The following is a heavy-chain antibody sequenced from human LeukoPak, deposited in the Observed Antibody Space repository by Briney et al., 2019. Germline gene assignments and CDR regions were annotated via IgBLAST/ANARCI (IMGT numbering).Heavy chain of an antibody. V-gene: IGHV6-1*01. CDR3: ARVEYSSSRTPLSFDP. CDR2: TYYRSKWYN. Sequence: SQTLSLTCAISGDSVSSNSAAWNWIRQSPSRGLEWLGRTYYRSKWYNDYAVSVKGRITINPDTSKNQFSLQLNSVTPEDTAMYYCARVEYSSSRTPLSFDPWGQGTLVTVSS. CDR1: GDSVSSNSAA. J-gene: IGHJ5*02. D-gene: IGHD6-13*01.